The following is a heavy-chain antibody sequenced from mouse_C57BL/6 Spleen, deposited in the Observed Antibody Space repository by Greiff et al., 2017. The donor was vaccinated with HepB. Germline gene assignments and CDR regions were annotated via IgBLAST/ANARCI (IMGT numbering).Heavy chain of an antibody. V-gene: IGHV5-17*01. Sequence: EVQVVESGGGLVKPGGSLKLSCAASGFTFSDYGMHWVRQAPEKGLEWVAYISSGSSTIYYADTVKGRFTISRDNAKNTLFLQRTSLRSEDTAMYYCARELGLWYFDVWGTGTTVTVSS. CDR1: GFTFSDYG. CDR3: ARELGLWYFDV. CDR2: ISSGSSTI. D-gene: IGHD4-1*01. J-gene: IGHJ1*03.